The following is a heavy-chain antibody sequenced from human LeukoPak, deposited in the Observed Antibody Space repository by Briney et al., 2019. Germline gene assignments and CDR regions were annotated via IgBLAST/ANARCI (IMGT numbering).Heavy chain of an antibody. CDR2: INHRGSN. CDR1: GGSFSGDY. V-gene: IGHV4-34*01. D-gene: IGHD2/OR15-2a*01. CDR3: ARVRKRIGYFDY. J-gene: IGHJ4*02. Sequence: SETLSLTCAVYGGSFSGDYWSWIRQPPGKGREWVGEINHRGSNNYNPSLKSRVTISVDTSKNQFSLKLSSVTAADTAVYYCARVRKRIGYFDYWGQGTLVTVSS.